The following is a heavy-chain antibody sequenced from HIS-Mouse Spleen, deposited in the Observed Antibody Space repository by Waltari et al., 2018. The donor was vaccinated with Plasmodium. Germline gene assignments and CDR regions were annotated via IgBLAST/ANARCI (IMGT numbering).Heavy chain of an antibody. J-gene: IGHJ4*02. CDR1: GFTVSSNY. CDR2: IYSGGST. D-gene: IGHD1-26*01. V-gene: IGHV3-66*01. Sequence: EVQLVESGGGLVQPGGSLRLSCAASGFTVSSNYMSWVRQAPGKGVEWVSVIYSGGSTYYADSVKGRFTISRDNSKNTLYLQMNSLRAEDTAVYDCATPRVGGSYFDYWGQGTLVTVSS. CDR3: ATPRVGGSYFDY.